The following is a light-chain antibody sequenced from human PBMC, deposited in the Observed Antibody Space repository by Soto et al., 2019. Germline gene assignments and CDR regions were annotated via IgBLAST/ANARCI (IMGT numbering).Light chain of an antibody. CDR1: QSINSRS. Sequence: DIVLTQSPGTLSLSPGERATLSCGASQSINSRSLAWYQQKPGQAPRLLIYDASSRATGIPDRFSGSGSGTDFTLTISRLEPEDFAVYYCQQYGSSGTFGQGTKVEIK. CDR2: DAS. CDR3: QQYGSSGT. J-gene: IGKJ1*01. V-gene: IGKV3-20*01.